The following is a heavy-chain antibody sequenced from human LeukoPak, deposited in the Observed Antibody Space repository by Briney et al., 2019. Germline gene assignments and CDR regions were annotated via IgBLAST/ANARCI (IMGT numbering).Heavy chain of an antibody. Sequence: SETLSLTCTVSGGSISSSSYYWGWIRQPPGKGLEWIGSIYYSGSTYYNPSLKSRVTISVDTSKNQFSLKLSSVTAADTAVYYCARALRYGSTYYYYYMDVWGKGTTVTISS. D-gene: IGHD3-10*01. CDR2: IYYSGST. CDR1: GGSISSSSYY. CDR3: ARALRYGSTYYYYYMDV. J-gene: IGHJ6*03. V-gene: IGHV4-39*01.